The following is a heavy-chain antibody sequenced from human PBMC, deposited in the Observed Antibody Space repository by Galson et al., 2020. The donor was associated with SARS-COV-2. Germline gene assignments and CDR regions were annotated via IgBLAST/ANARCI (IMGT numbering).Heavy chain of an antibody. CDR2: IYTSGST. V-gene: IGHV4-4*07. D-gene: IGHD6-6*01. J-gene: IGHJ6*02. CDR3: ARDLEYSSFRGYYYYGMDV. CDR1: GGSISSYY. Sequence: PSETLSLTCTVSGGSISSYYWSWIRQPAGKGLEWIGRIYTSGSTNYNPSLKSRVTMSVDTSKNQFSLKLSSVTAADTAVYYCARDLEYSSFRGYYYYGMDVWGQGTTVTVSS.